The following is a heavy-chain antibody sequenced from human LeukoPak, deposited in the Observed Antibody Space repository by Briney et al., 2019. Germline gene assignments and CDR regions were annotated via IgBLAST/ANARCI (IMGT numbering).Heavy chain of an antibody. V-gene: IGHV3-30*03. Sequence: NPGGSLRLSCAASGFTFSNYGIHWVRQAPGKGLERVAVISYDGTNKYYADSVRGRFTISRDNSQNRLYLQVTSLRAEDTGVYYCARDRQLHYFDYWGQGTLVTVSS. CDR1: GFTFSNYG. J-gene: IGHJ4*02. D-gene: IGHD2-2*01. CDR2: ISYDGTNK. CDR3: ARDRQLHYFDY.